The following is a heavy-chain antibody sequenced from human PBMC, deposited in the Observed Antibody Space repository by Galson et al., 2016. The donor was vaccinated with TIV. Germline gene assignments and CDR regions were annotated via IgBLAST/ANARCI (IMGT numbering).Heavy chain of an antibody. CDR1: GFSANDNY. D-gene: IGHD2-21*01. CDR2: ISSGGST. CDR3: ARDRRHCGNECYLYYYYGMDV. V-gene: IGHV3-66*02. Sequence: SLRLSCAASGFSANDNYMSWVRQAPGRGLEWVSIISSGGSTNYVDSVKGRFTISRDFSKNALFLQMHSLRAEDSAVYYCARDRRHCGNECYLYYYYGMDVWGPGTTVTVSS. J-gene: IGHJ6*01.